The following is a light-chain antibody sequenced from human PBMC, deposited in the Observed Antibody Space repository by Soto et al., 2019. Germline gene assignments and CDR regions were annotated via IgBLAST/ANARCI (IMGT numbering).Light chain of an antibody. J-gene: IGKJ4*01. CDR1: QSISSSF. V-gene: IGKV3-20*01. CDR3: QQYSSSPALT. Sequence: DIVLTQSPGTLSLSPGERATLSCRASQSISSSFLAWYQQKPGQAPRLLIYGASSRATGIPDRFSGSGSWTDFTLPISRLEPEDFAVYYCQQYSSSPALTFGGGTRVEIK. CDR2: GAS.